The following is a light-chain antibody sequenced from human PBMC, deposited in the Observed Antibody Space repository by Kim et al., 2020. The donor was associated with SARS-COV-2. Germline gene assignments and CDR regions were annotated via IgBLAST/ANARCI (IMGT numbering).Light chain of an antibody. V-gene: IGKV3-11*01. Sequence: CPGERATHSCRASQSVSSYLAWYQQKPGQAPRLLIYDTSNRATGIPARFSGSGSGTDFSLTISSLEPEDFAVYYCQQRSNWPPGYTFGQGTKLEI. J-gene: IGKJ2*01. CDR2: DTS. CDR1: QSVSSY. CDR3: QQRSNWPPGYT.